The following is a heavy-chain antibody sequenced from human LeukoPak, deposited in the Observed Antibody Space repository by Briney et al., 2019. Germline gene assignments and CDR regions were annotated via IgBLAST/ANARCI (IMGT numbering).Heavy chain of an antibody. Sequence: SQTLSLTCAISGDSVSSTSAGWNWIRQSPSRGLEWLGRTYYRSKWSNDYALSMKSRITINPDTSKNQFSLQLNSVTPEDTAVYYCVRDSGYGLDAFDIWDQGTMVTVSS. J-gene: IGHJ3*02. CDR3: VRDSGYGLDAFDI. CDR2: TYYRSKWSN. D-gene: IGHD5-12*01. V-gene: IGHV6-1*01. CDR1: GDSVSSTSAG.